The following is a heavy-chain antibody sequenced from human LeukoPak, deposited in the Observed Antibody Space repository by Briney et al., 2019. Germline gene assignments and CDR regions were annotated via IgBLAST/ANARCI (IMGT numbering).Heavy chain of an antibody. CDR2: INPNSGGT. D-gene: IGHD3-22*01. CDR3: ARDLYYYDSSGYSHFDY. V-gene: IGHV1-2*04. Sequence: VASVKVSCKASGYTFTGYYMHWVRQAPGQGLEWMGWINPNSGGTNYAQKFQGWVTMTRDTSISTAYMELSRLRSDDTAVYYCARDLYYYDSSGYSHFDYWGQGTLVTVSS. J-gene: IGHJ4*02. CDR1: GYTFTGYY.